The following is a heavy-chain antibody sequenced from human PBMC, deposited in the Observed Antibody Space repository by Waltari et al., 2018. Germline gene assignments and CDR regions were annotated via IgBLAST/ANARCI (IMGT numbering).Heavy chain of an antibody. J-gene: IGHJ2*01. V-gene: IGHV4-34*01. CDR2: INHSGST. Sequence: QVQLQQWGPGLLKPSETLSLTCAVYGGSFTNYYWSWFRQPPGKGLAWIGEINHSGSTNYSQSLKSRVTVSLDTSKNHLSLQLTSLTAADTGLYYCARRSSASGYWYFDLWGRGTLVTVSS. CDR1: GGSFTNYY. CDR3: ARRSSASGYWYFDL.